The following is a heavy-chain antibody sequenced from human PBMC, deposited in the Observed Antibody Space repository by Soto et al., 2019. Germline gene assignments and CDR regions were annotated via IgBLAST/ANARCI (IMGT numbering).Heavy chain of an antibody. Sequence: TSETLSLTCPFSGGSISSYYWSWIRQPPGKGLEWIGYIYYSGSTNYNPSLKSRVTISVDTSKNQFSLKLSSVTAADTAVYYCARAVVATIMVIDYWGQGTLVTVSS. V-gene: IGHV4-59*01. CDR2: IYYSGST. J-gene: IGHJ4*02. CDR3: ARAVVATIMVIDY. D-gene: IGHD5-12*01. CDR1: GGSISSYY.